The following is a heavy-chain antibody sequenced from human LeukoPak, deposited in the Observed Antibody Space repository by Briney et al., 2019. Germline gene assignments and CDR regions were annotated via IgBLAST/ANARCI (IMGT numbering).Heavy chain of an antibody. V-gene: IGHV4-59*01. Sequence: SETLSLTCTVSGGSISSYYWSWIRQPPGKGLEWIGYIYYSGSTNYNPSLKSRVTISVDTSKNQFSLKLSSVTAADTAVYYCVRGYCSSTSCYYPDWGQGTLVIVSS. CDR3: VRGYCSSTSCYYPD. J-gene: IGHJ4*02. CDR1: GGSISSYY. CDR2: IYYSGST. D-gene: IGHD2-2*01.